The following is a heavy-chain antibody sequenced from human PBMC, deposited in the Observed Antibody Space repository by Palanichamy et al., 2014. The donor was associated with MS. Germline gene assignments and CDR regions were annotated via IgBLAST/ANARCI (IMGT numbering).Heavy chain of an antibody. J-gene: IGHJ6*02. V-gene: IGHV3-23*01. CDR1: GFTFSSYA. CDR2: ISGSGGST. CDR3: AKAGYCSGGSCYVYYYYGMDV. Sequence: EVQLLESGGGLVQPGGSLRLSCAASGFTFSSYAMSWVRQAPGKGLEWVSAISGSGGSTYYADSVKGRFTISRDNSKNTPYLQMNSLRAEDTAVYYCAKAGYCSGGSCYVYYYYGMDVWGQGTTVTVSS. D-gene: IGHD2-15*01.